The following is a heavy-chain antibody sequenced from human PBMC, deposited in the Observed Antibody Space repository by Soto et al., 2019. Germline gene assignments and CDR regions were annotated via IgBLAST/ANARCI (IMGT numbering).Heavy chain of an antibody. D-gene: IGHD3-22*01. CDR3: ARGANYYDSSGPFYNWFDP. CDR1: GFTVSSKY. V-gene: IGHV3-48*04. J-gene: IGHJ5*02. Sequence: GGSLRLSCAASGFTVSSKYMSWVRQAPGKGLELVSYISSSSSTIYYADSVKGRFTISRDNAKNTLYLQMNSLRAEDTAVYYCARGANYYDSSGPFYNWFDPWGQGTLVTVSS. CDR2: ISSSSSTI.